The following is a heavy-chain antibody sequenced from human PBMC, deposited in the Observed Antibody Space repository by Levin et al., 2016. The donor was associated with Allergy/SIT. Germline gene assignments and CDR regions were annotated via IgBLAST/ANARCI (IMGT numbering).Heavy chain of an antibody. D-gene: IGHD2-2*01. J-gene: IGHJ5*02. CDR2: IIPIFGTA. V-gene: IGHV1-69*06. CDR3: AKGSCSSASCNLGTDNWFDP. Sequence: WVRQAPGQRLDWMGGIIPIFGTANYAQKFQGRVTITADKSTSTAYMELSGLTSEDTAVYYCAKGSCSSASCNLGTDNWFDPWGQGTPVTVSS.